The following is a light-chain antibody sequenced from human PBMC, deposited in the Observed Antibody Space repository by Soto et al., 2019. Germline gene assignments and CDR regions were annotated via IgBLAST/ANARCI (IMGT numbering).Light chain of an antibody. CDR3: QKYNSGPLT. CDR1: QGISSF. V-gene: IGKV1-27*01. CDR2: SAS. Sequence: MTLSASSLSASVGDRVTITCRESQGISSFLAWYQHIPGKVPKLLIYSASTLQSGVPSRFSGSGSGTDFTLTISSLQPEDVAIYYCQKYNSGPLTFGGGTNVDI. J-gene: IGKJ4*01.